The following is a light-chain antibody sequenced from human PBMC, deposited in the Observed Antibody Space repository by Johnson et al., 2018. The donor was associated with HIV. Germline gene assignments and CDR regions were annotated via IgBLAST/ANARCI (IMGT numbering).Light chain of an antibody. V-gene: IGLV1-51*01. CDR1: SSNIGNSY. CDR3: GTWDSSLSAYV. J-gene: IGLJ1*01. CDR2: DNN. Sequence: SVLTQPPSVSAAPGQKVTISCSGSSSNIGNSYVSWYQQLPGTAPKLLIYDNNKRPSGIPDRFSGSKSGTSATLGITGLQNGDEADYYCGTWDSSLSAYVFGTGTKVTVL.